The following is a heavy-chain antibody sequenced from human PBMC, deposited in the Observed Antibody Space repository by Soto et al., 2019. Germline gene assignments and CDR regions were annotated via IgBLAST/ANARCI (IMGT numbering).Heavy chain of an antibody. D-gene: IGHD2-15*01. CDR2: IKEDGSEK. CDR1: GFTFSSYW. Sequence: EVQLVESGGGLVQPGGSLRLSCVASGFTFSSYWMSWVRQAPGKGPEWVANIKEDGSEKYYVDSVKGRFTISRDNVKNSLYLQMNSPRAEDTAVYYCGRGYARCDYWGQGTLVTVSS. V-gene: IGHV3-7*03. J-gene: IGHJ4*02. CDR3: GRGYARCDY.